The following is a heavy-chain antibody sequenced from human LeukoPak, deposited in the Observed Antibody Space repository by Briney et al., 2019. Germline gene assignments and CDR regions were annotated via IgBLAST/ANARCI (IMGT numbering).Heavy chain of an antibody. CDR1: GFTVSNNYMNWVY. D-gene: IGHD6-13*01. J-gene: IGHJ4*02. Sequence: GGSLRLSXAASGFTVSNNYMNWVYMSWVRQAPGQGLEWVSAISGSGGSTYYADSVKGRFTISRDNSKNTLYLQMNSLRAEDTAVYYCAIRPRPASWYYFDYWGQGTLVTVSS. CDR2: ISGSGGST. CDR3: AIRPRPASWYYFDY. V-gene: IGHV3-23*01.